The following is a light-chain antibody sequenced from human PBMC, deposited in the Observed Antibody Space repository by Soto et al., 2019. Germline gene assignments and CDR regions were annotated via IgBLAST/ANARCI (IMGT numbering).Light chain of an antibody. CDR1: TSDVGGYNY. J-gene: IGLJ2*01. V-gene: IGLV2-14*01. Sequence: QSALTQPASVSGSPGQSITISCTGSTSDVGGYNYVSWYQQHPGKAPKLMISEVSSRPPGVSNRFSGSKSGNTASLTISGLQAEYEADYYCSSYTSSSTRVVFGGGTKLTVL. CDR3: SSYTSSSTRVV. CDR2: EVS.